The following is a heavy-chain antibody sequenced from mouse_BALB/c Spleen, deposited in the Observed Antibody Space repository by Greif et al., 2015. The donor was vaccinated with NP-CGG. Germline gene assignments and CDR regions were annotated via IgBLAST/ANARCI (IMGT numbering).Heavy chain of an antibody. V-gene: IGHV14-3*02. CDR3: ARARPYYAMDY. J-gene: IGHJ4*01. CDR2: IEPANGNT. D-gene: IGHD3-1*01. CDR1: GFNIKDTY. Sequence: EVKLVESGAELVKPGASVKLSCTASGFNIKDTYMHWVKQRPEQGLEWIGRIEPANGNTKYDPKFQGKATITADTSSNTAYLQLSSLTSEDTAVYYCARARPYYAMDYWVQGTSVTVSS.